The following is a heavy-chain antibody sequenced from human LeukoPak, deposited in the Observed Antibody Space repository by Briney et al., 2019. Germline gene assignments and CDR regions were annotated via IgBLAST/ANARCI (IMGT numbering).Heavy chain of an antibody. CDR1: GYTFTSYY. CDR3: ARSTSAAAGYNWFDP. CDR2: INPSGGST. D-gene: IGHD6-13*01. V-gene: IGHV1-46*01. J-gene: IGHJ5*02. Sequence: ASVKVSCKASGYTFTSYYMHWVRQAPGQGLEWMGIINPSGGSTSYAQKFQGRVTMTTDTSTSTAYMELRSLRSDDTAVYYCARSTSAAAGYNWFDPWGQGTLVTVSS.